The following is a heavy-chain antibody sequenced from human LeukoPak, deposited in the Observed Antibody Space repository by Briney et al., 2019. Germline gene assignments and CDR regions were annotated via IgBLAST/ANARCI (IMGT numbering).Heavy chain of an antibody. CDR2: IYYSGST. CDR3: ARAADYYDSSGYYEVSFDY. D-gene: IGHD3-22*01. Sequence: PSETLSLTCTVSGGSISSYYWSWIRQPPGKGLEWIGYIYYSGSTNYNPSLKSRVTISVDTSKNQFSLKLSSVTAADTAVYYCARAADYYDSSGYYEVSFDYWGQGTLVTVSS. J-gene: IGHJ4*02. CDR1: GGSISSYY. V-gene: IGHV4-59*01.